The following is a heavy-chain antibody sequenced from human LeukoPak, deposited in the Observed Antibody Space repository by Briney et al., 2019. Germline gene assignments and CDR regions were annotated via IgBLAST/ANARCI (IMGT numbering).Heavy chain of an antibody. CDR2: ISGDGGNT. V-gene: IGHV3-43*02. CDR3: AKVRYRGSYFEY. D-gene: IGHD1-26*01. J-gene: IGHJ4*02. CDR1: GFTFGNYA. Sequence: GGSLRLSCAASGFTFGNYATHWVRQAPGKGLEWVSLISGDGGNTYYADSVKGRFTISRDNSKNSLYLQMNSLRAEDTALYYCAKVRYRGSYFEYWGQGTLVTVSS.